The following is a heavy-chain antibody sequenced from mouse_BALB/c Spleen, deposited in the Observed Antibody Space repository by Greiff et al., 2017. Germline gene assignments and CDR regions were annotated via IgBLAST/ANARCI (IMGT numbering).Heavy chain of an antibody. Sequence: EVKLVESGGGLVQPGGSLRLSCATSGFTFTDYYMSWVRQPPGKALEWLGFIRNKANGYTTEYSASVKGRFTISRDNSQSILYLQMNTLRAEDSATYYCARPKPYGPYYYAMDYWGQGTSVTVSS. D-gene: IGHD1-2*01. CDR2: IRNKANGYTT. CDR1: GFTFTDYY. CDR3: ARPKPYGPYYYAMDY. J-gene: IGHJ4*01. V-gene: IGHV7-3*02.